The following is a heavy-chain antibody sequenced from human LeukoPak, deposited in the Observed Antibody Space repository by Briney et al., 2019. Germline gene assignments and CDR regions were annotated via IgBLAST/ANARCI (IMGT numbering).Heavy chain of an antibody. CDR2: IYYSGST. D-gene: IGHD3-3*01. CDR3: ARHRGVTIFGVVKYYFDY. V-gene: IGHV4-39*01. J-gene: IGHJ4*02. Sequence: PSETLSLTCTVSGGSISSYYWGWIRQPPGKGLEWIGSIYYSGSTYYNPSLKSRVTISVDTSKNQFSLKLSSVTAADTAVYYCARHRGVTIFGVVKYYFDYWGQASLVTVSS. CDR1: GGSISSYY.